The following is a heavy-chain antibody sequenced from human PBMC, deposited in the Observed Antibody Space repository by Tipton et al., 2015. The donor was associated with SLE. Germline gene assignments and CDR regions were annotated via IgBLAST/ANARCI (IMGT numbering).Heavy chain of an antibody. J-gene: IGHJ6*02. V-gene: IGHV3-66*01. CDR1: GFTFSSYA. D-gene: IGHD5-24*01. CDR3: ARDEIPYGMDV. Sequence: EASGFTFSSYAMSWVRQAPGKGLEWVSVIYSGGSTYYADSVKGRFTISRDNSKNTLYLQMNSLRADDTAVYYCARDEIPYGMDVWGQGTTVTVSS. CDR2: IYSGGST.